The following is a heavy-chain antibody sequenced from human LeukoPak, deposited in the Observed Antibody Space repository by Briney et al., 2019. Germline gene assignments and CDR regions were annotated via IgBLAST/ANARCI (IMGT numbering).Heavy chain of an antibody. D-gene: IGHD2-2*01. V-gene: IGHV4-38-2*01. CDR1: GYSISSGYY. Sequence: SETLSLTCAVSGYSISSGYYWGWTRQPPGKGLEWIGSIYHSGSTYYNPSLKSRVTISVDTSKNQFSLKLSSVTAADTAVYYCARLLGRTFYYMDVWGKGTTVTVSS. CDR2: IYHSGST. J-gene: IGHJ6*03. CDR3: ARLLGRTFYYMDV.